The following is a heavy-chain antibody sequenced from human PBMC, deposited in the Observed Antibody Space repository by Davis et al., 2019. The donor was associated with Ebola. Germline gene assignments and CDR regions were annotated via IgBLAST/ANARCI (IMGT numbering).Heavy chain of an antibody. J-gene: IGHJ4*02. CDR3: AKDQDNWNPRGDYFDY. CDR2: ISGSGGST. D-gene: IGHD1-20*01. CDR1: GFTFSSYA. Sequence: GESLKISCAASGFTFSSYAMSWVRQAPGKGLEWVSAISGSGGSTYYADSVKGRFTISRNNSKNTLYLQMNSLRAEDTAVYYCAKDQDNWNPRGDYFDYWGQGTLVTVSS. V-gene: IGHV3-23*01.